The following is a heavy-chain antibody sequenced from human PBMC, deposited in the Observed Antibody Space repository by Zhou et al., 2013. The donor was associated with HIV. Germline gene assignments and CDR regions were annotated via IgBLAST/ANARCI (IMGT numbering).Heavy chain of an antibody. J-gene: IGHJ4*02. CDR1: GGTFSRYA. CDR2: IIPIFGKS. CDR3: ATVRIGSSRAGGRFDY. V-gene: IGHV1-69*05. Sequence: QVQLVQSGAEVKKPGSSVKVSCKASGGTFSRYAISWVRQAPGQGLEWMGGIIPIFGKSNYAQKFQGRVTMTRDTSTSTVYMELNSLKSEDTAVYFCATVRIGSSRAGGRFDYWGRGTLVTVFS. D-gene: IGHD1-26*01.